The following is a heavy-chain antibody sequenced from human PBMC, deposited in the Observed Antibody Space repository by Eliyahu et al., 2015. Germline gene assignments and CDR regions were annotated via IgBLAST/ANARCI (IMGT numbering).Heavy chain of an antibody. CDR1: GYTFTAYX. Sequence: QVQLVQSGAELKKPGASVKVSCKVSGYTFTAYXXGWVRLAPGQGLEWMGWISGYNANTNYAQEFQGRVTMTTDTYTSTAYMELRSLRSDDTALYYCVRYCGGTGWSCSQDXAFDLWGQGTMVTVSS. CDR2: ISGYNANT. V-gene: IGHV1-18*04. D-gene: IGHD2-21*01. J-gene: IGHJ3*01. CDR3: VRYCGGTGWSCSQDXAFDL.